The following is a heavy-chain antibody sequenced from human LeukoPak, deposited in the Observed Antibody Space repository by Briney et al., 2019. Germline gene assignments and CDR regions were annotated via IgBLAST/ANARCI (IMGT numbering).Heavy chain of an antibody. CDR2: ISYSGSTT. D-gene: IGHD1-26*01. J-gene: IGHJ4*02. V-gene: IGHV4-39*01. CDR1: GGSISSGGYY. CDR3: VRRTSGSYSDY. Sequence: SETLSLTCTVSGGSISSGGYYWSWIRQPPGKGLEWIATISYSGSTTSYNPSLKSRVTISVDTSKNQFSLKLNSVTAADTAVYYCVRRTSGSYSDYWGQGTLVTVSS.